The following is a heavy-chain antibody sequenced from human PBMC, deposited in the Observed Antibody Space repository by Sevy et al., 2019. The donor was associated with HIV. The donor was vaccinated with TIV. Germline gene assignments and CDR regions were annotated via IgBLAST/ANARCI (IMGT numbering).Heavy chain of an antibody. CDR1: GYTFTGYY. CDR3: ARSEDYYDSSGSSQPFDY. V-gene: IGHV1-2*02. CDR2: INPNSGGT. Sequence: ASVKVSCKASGYTFTGYYMHWVRQAPGQGLEWMGWINPNSGGTNYAQKFQGRVTMTRDTSISTAYMELSRLRSDDTAVYYCARSEDYYDSSGSSQPFDYWGQGTLVTVSS. J-gene: IGHJ4*02. D-gene: IGHD3-22*01.